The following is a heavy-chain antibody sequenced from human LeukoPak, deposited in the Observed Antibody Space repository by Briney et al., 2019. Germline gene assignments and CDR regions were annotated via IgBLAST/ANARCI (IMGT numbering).Heavy chain of an antibody. CDR2: ISYDGSNK. Sequence: QPGGSLRLSCAASGFTFSSYAMHWVRQAPGKGLEWVAVISYDGSNKYHADSVKGRFTISRDNSKNTLYLQMNSLRAEATAVYYCARESGYSNYFDYWGQGTLVTVSS. CDR1: GFTFSSYA. V-gene: IGHV3-30-3*01. CDR3: ARESGYSNYFDY. J-gene: IGHJ4*02. D-gene: IGHD5-18*01.